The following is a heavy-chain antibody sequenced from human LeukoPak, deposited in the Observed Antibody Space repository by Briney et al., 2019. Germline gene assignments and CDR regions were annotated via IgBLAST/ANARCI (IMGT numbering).Heavy chain of an antibody. D-gene: IGHD1-7*01. Sequence: SETLSLTCTASGGSISSSSYYWGWIRQPPGKGLEWIGSIYYSGSTYYNPSLKSRVTISVDTSKNQFSLKLSSVTAADTAVYYCARVATTWPYYYYYYMDVWGKGTTVTVSS. CDR3: ARVATTWPYYYYYYMDV. V-gene: IGHV4-39*07. CDR2: IYYSGST. CDR1: GGSISSSSYY. J-gene: IGHJ6*03.